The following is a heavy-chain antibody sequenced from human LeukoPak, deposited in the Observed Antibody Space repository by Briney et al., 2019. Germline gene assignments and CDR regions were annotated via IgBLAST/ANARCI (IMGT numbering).Heavy chain of an antibody. J-gene: IGHJ5*02. D-gene: IGHD2-2*03. CDR3: ASGYCSSTSCQFDP. V-gene: IGHV1-69*06. Sequence: GASVKVSCKASGYTFTSYAISWVRQAPGQGLEWMGGIIPIFGTANYAQKFQGRVTITADKSTSTAYMELSSLRSEDTAVYYCASGYCSSTSCQFDPWGQGTLVTVSS. CDR1: GYTFTSYA. CDR2: IIPIFGTA.